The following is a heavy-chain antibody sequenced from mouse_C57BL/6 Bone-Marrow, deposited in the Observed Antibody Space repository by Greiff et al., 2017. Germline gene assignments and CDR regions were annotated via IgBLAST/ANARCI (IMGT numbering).Heavy chain of an antibody. CDR2: IYPGDGDT. Sequence: VQLQESGAELVKPGASVKISCKASGYAFSSYWMNWVKQRPGKGLEWIGQIYPGDGDTNYNGKFQGKATLTADKSSSTAYMQPSSLTSEDSAVYFGAREGLRRGYYFDYWGQGTTLTVSS. D-gene: IGHD2-2*01. J-gene: IGHJ2*01. CDR3: AREGLRRGYYFDY. V-gene: IGHV1-80*01. CDR1: GYAFSSYW.